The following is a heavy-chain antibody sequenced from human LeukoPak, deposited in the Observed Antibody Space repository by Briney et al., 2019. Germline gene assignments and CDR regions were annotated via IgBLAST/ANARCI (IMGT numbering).Heavy chain of an antibody. V-gene: IGHV1-8*03. J-gene: IGHJ4*02. Sequence: ASVKVSCKASGYTFTSYDINWVRQATGQGLEWMGWMNPNSGNTGYAQKFQGRVTITRNTSISTAYMELSSLRSEDTAVYYCARDKDYTSSADYWGQGTLVTVSS. D-gene: IGHD6-6*01. CDR2: MNPNSGNT. CDR1: GYTFTSYD. CDR3: ARDKDYTSSADY.